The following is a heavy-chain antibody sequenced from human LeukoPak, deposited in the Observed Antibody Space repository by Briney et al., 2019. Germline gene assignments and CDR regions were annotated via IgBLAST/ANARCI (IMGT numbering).Heavy chain of an antibody. Sequence: GGSLRLSCAASGLTFNSYGMHWVRQAPGKGLEWVAVISYDGSNKYYADSVKGRFTVSRDNSKNTLYLQMNSLRAEDTAVYYCANDYGSGSRTYYYYGMDVWGQGTTVTVSS. V-gene: IGHV3-30*18. CDR2: ISYDGSNK. D-gene: IGHD3-10*01. CDR3: ANDYGSGSRTYYYYGMDV. J-gene: IGHJ6*02. CDR1: GLTFNSYG.